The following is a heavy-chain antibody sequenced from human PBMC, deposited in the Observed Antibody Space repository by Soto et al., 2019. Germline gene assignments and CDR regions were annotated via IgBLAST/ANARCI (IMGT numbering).Heavy chain of an antibody. Sequence: KQSQTLSLTCAISGDSVSSNSAAWNWLRQSPSRGLEWLGRTYYRSKWYNDYAVSVKSRITINPDTSKNQFSLQLNSVTPEDTAVYYCARDFFSGSGSYYRWFDPWGQGTLVTVSS. CDR2: TYYRSKWYN. CDR3: ARDFFSGSGSYYRWFDP. CDR1: GDSVSSNSAA. D-gene: IGHD3-10*01. J-gene: IGHJ5*02. V-gene: IGHV6-1*01.